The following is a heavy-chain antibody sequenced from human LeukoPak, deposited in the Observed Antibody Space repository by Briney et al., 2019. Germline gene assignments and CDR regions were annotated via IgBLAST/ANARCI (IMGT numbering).Heavy chain of an antibody. D-gene: IGHD5-18*01. CDR1: GFRFSSYS. CDR2: ITSSSSTL. CDR3: AKDTSMVTGYYFDY. Sequence: GGSLRLSCAASGFRFSSYSTNWVRQAPGKGLEWVSYITSSSSTLYYADSVKGRFTISRDNAKNSLYLQTNSLRAEDTAVYYCAKDTSMVTGYYFDYWGQGTLVTVSS. V-gene: IGHV3-48*01. J-gene: IGHJ4*02.